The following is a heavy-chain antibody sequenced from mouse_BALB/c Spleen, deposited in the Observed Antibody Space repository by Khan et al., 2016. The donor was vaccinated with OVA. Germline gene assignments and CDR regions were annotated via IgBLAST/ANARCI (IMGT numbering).Heavy chain of an antibody. CDR1: GFSLTSYG. CDR2: IWAGGSQ. Sequence: QVQLKESGPGLVAPSQSLSITCTVSGFSLTSYGVHWVRQPPGTGLEWLGVIWAGGSQNYNSALMYSLSISKDHSKSTVFLKMNRLQTDDTAMYYCARLEDIWGQGTTLTVSS. D-gene: IGHD1-3*01. CDR3: ARLEDI. J-gene: IGHJ2*01. V-gene: IGHV2-9*02.